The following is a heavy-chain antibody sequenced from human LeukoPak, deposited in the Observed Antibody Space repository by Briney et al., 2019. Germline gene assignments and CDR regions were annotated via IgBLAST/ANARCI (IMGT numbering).Heavy chain of an antibody. J-gene: IGHJ3*02. V-gene: IGHV4-61*02. CDR2: IYTSGST. Sequence: SQTLSLTCTVSGGSISSGSYYWSWIRQPAGKGLEWIGRIYTSGSTNYNPSPKSRVTISVDTSKNQFSLKLSSVTAADTAVYYCARDRVTFDAFDIWGQGTMVTVSS. D-gene: IGHD4-23*01. CDR1: GGSISSGSYY. CDR3: ARDRVTFDAFDI.